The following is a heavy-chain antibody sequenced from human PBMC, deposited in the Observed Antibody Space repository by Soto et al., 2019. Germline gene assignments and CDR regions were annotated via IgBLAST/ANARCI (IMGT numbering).Heavy chain of an antibody. CDR1: GGTFSSYT. CDR3: ASFRGGEQQLKGDAGATFHWFDP. Sequence: QVQLVQSGAEVKKPGSSVKVSCKASGGTFSSYTISWVRQAPGQGLEWMGRIIPILGIANYAQKFQGRVTITAHKSTSTDYMELSSLRSEDTAVYYCASFRGGEQQLKGDAGATFHWFDPWGQGTLVTVSS. D-gene: IGHD6-13*01. V-gene: IGHV1-69*02. CDR2: IIPILGIA. J-gene: IGHJ5*02.